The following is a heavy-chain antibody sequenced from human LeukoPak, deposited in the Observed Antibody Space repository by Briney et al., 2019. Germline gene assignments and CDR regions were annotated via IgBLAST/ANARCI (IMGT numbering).Heavy chain of an antibody. CDR1: GGSFSDYY. D-gene: IGHD5-18*01. CDR2: VNPSGST. Sequence: SETLSLTCAVYGGSFSDYYWGWIRQPPGKGLEWIGEVNPSGSTNYSPSLKSRVTISVDTSKNQFSLKLSSVAAADTAVYFCVRVGYSYVINDWSRTSLGAWPTKYYYHMDVWDKGATVTVSS. J-gene: IGHJ6*03. V-gene: IGHV4-34*01. CDR3: VRVGYSYVINDWSRTSLGAWPTKYYYHMDV.